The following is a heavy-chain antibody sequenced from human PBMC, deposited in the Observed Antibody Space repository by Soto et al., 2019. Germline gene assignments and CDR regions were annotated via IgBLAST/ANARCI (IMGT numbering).Heavy chain of an antibody. CDR3: AKAPYCCGDCYLVET. J-gene: IGHJ4*02. CDR2: IRGSGVSA. CDR1: GFSFSSYA. D-gene: IGHD2-21*02. Sequence: EVQLLESEGGLVQPGGSLRLSCAASGFSFSSYAMTWVRQAPGKGLEWVSAIRGSGVSAYYAESVKGRFTISRDNSKNMLYLQMNSLRAEDTALYFCAKAPYCCGDCYLVETWGQGILVTVSS. V-gene: IGHV3-23*01.